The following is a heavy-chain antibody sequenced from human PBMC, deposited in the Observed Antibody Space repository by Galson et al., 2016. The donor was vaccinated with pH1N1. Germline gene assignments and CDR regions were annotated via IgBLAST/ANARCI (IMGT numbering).Heavy chain of an antibody. J-gene: IGHJ6*02. CDR3: ARVNHYDYCGMDV. D-gene: IGHD1-14*01. CDR1: GFTFSSYS. V-gene: IGHV3-48*01. Sequence: SLRLSCAASGFTFSSYSMNWVRQAPGKGLEWVSYISSSSSTIYYADSVKGRFTISRDNAKNSLYLQMNSLRAEDTAVYYCARVNHYDYCGMDVWGQGTTATVSS. CDR2: ISSSSSTI.